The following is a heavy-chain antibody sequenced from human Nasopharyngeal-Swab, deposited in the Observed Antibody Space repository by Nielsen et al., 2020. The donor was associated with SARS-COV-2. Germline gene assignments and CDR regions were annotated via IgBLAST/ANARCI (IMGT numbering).Heavy chain of an antibody. CDR3: ARERPEHYFDL. D-gene: IGHD2-21*01. J-gene: IGHJ4*02. CDR2: INGDTGNT. Sequence: WVRQAPGQSLEWMGWINGDTGNTKYPEKFQGRVTITRDRSTKTAYMELRSLRSEDTAVYYCARERPEHYFDLWGPGTLVTVSP. V-gene: IGHV1-3*01.